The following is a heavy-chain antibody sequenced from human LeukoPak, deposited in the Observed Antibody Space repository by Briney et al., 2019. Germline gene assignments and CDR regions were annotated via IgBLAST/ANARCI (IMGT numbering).Heavy chain of an antibody. CDR1: GFTFSSYW. CDR3: AKDKRRLAAAGTAYYYYGMDV. J-gene: IGHJ6*02. CDR2: IKQDGSEK. Sequence: GGSLRLSCAASGFTFSSYWMSWVRQAPGKGLEWVANIKQDGSEKYYVDSVKGRFTISRDNAKNSLYLQMNSLRAEDTALYYCAKDKRRLAAAGTAYYYYGMDVWGQGTTVTVSS. V-gene: IGHV3-7*03. D-gene: IGHD6-13*01.